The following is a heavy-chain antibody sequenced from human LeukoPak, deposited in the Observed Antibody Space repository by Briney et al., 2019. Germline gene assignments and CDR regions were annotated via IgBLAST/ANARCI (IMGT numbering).Heavy chain of an antibody. CDR2: IYHSGST. V-gene: IGHV4-30-2*01. CDR3: ARTLLRYFDWPVFDY. J-gene: IGHJ4*02. CDR1: GGPISSGGYS. Sequence: SETLSLTCAVSGGPISSGGYSWSWIRQPPGKGLEWIGYIYHSGSTYYNPSLKSRVTISVDTSKNQFSLKLSSVTAADTAVYYCARTLLRYFDWPVFDYWGQGTLVTVSS. D-gene: IGHD3-9*01.